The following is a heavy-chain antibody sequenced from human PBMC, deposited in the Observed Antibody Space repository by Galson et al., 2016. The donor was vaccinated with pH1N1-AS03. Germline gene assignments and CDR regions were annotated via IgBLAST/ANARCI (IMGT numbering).Heavy chain of an antibody. CDR2: INPDSGGT. CDR1: GYTFSDYF. J-gene: IGHJ5*02. V-gene: IGHV1-2*02. Sequence: SVKVSCKASGYTFSDYFIHWVRQAPGQGLEWMGWINPDSGGTKYAQKFQGRVTMTRDTSISTAYMDLSRLRSDDTAVYYCARVRSRYFMFDPGGQGTLVTVSS. D-gene: IGHD3-9*01. CDR3: ARVRSRYFMFDP.